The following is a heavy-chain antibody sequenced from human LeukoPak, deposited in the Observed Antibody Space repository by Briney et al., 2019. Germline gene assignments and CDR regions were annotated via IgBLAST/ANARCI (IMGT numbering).Heavy chain of an antibody. CDR1: GYTFTSYY. CDR2: INPSVGST. D-gene: IGHD2/OR15-2a*01. J-gene: IGHJ5*02. V-gene: IGHV1-46*01. CDR3: ARDNNSTRFDP. Sequence: ASVKVSCKASGYTFTSYYMHWVRQAPGQGLEWMGIINPSVGSTSYAQKFQGRVTMTRDTSTSTVYMELSSLRSEDTAVYYCARDNNSTRFDPWGQGTLVTVSS.